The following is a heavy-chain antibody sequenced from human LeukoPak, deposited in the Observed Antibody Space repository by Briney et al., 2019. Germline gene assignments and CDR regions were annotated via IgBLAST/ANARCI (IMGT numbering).Heavy chain of an antibody. CDR1: GGSISSGDYY. V-gene: IGHV4-30-4*01. CDR2: IYYSGST. CDR3: ARLYYYDSSASKAFEY. D-gene: IGHD3-22*01. J-gene: IGHJ4*02. Sequence: PSETLSLTCTVSGGSISSGDYYWSWIRQPPGKGLEWIGYIYYSGSTYYNPSLKSRVTISVDTSKNQFSLKLSSVTAADTAVYYCARLYYYDSSASKAFEYWGRGTLVTVSS.